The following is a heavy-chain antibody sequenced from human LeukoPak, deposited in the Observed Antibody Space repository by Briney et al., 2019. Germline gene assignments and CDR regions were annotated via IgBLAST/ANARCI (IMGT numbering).Heavy chain of an antibody. CDR3: ARDGADNSGYYFGSL. J-gene: IGHJ3*01. D-gene: IGHD3-22*01. Sequence: GGSLRLSCAASGFTFSNYGMHWVRQAPGKGLEWVAHIRFDESDKYYADSVKGRFTISRDISRNTVYLQMNSLRPEDTAVYYCARDGADNSGYYFGSLWGQGTMVTVSS. V-gene: IGHV3-30*02. CDR1: GFTFSNYG. CDR2: IRFDESDK.